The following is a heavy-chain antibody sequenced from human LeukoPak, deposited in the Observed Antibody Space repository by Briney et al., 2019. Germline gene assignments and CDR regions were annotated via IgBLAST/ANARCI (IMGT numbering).Heavy chain of an antibody. Sequence: GGSLRLSCVASGFTFSTYGMNWVRHAPGKGLEWVSYISRSITTIYYADSVKGRFTISRDNAENSLYLQMNGLRAEDAAVYYCASGGSYSYYYFDRWGQGTLVTVSS. CDR1: GFTFSTYG. D-gene: IGHD1-26*01. CDR3: ASGGSYSYYYFDR. J-gene: IGHJ4*02. V-gene: IGHV3-48*01. CDR2: ISRSITTI.